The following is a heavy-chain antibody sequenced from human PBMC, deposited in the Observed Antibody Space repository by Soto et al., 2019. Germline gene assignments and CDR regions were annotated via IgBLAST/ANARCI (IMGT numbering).Heavy chain of an antibody. Sequence: QITLKESGPTLVKPTQTLTLTCTFSGFSLTAAGAGVGWIRQPPGKALEWLALIYWNDDTLYSPSLKTRLTITKDFSKIQMVLRMTNRDPVDTARYFCAPRGYCNYQRANWFGPWCQEILVIVSS. CDR1: GFSLTAAGAG. CDR2: IYWNDDT. V-gene: IGHV2-5*01. CDR3: APRGYCNYQRANWFGP. J-gene: IGHJ5*02. D-gene: IGHD4-4*01.